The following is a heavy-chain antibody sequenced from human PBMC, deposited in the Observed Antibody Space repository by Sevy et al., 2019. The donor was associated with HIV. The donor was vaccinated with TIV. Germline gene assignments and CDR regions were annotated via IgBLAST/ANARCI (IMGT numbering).Heavy chain of an antibody. CDR1: GFTFGDYA. CDR2: IRRNSHEPYGGTT. Sequence: GSLRLSCTSSGFTFGDYAMSWFRQAPGKGLERVAFIRRNSHEPYGGTTEYAASVKGRFTISRDDSKSIAYLQMNSLKTEATAVYYCTRSLATADTPEYFFDYWGQGILVVVSS. D-gene: IGHD5-12*01. J-gene: IGHJ4*02. CDR3: TRSLATADTPEYFFDY. V-gene: IGHV3-49*03.